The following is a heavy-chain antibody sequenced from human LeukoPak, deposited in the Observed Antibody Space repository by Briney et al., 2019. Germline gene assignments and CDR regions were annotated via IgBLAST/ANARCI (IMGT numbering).Heavy chain of an antibody. V-gene: IGHV5-51*01. CDR3: ATEAYYDFWSGSINDAFDI. CDR2: IYPGDSDT. D-gene: IGHD3-3*01. J-gene: IGHJ3*02. CDR1: GYSFTSYW. Sequence: KISCKGSGYSFTSYWIGWVRQMPGKGLEWMGIIYPGDSDTRYSPSFQGQVTISADKSISTAYLQWSSLKASDTAMYYCATEAYYDFWSGSINDAFDIWGQGTMVTVSS.